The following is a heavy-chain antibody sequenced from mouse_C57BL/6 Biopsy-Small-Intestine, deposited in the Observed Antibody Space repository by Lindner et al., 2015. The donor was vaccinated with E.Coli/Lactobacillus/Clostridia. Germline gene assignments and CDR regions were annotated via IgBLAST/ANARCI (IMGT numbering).Heavy chain of an antibody. CDR2: INPSTGGT. V-gene: IGHV1-42*01. CDR3: AREEDYYFDY. Sequence: VQLQESGPELVKPGASVKMSCKASGYTFTGYYMNWVKQSPEKSLEWIGEINPSTGGTTYNQKFKAKATLTVDKSSSTAYMQLSSLTSEDSAVYFCAREEDYYFDYWGQGTTLTVSS. J-gene: IGHJ2*01. CDR1: GYTFTGYY.